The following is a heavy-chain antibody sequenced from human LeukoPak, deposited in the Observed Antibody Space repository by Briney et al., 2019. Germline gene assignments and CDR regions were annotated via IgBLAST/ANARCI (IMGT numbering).Heavy chain of an antibody. V-gene: IGHV1-8*01. CDR3: ARSAAAGDALPHY. CDR1: GYTFTSYD. Sequence: ASVKVSCKASGYTFTSYDINWVRQATGQGLEWMGWMNPNSGNTGYAQKLQGRVTMTTDTSTSTAYMELRSLRSDDTAVYYCARSAAAGDALPHYWGQGTLVTVSS. D-gene: IGHD6-13*01. J-gene: IGHJ4*02. CDR2: MNPNSGNT.